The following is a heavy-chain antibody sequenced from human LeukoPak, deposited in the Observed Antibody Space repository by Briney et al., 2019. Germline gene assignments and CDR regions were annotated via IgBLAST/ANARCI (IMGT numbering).Heavy chain of an antibody. D-gene: IGHD3-16*01. CDR3: GRRVGDENSFDY. J-gene: IGHJ4*02. CDR2: IYTSEST. V-gene: IGHV4-61*02. CDR1: GDSISSGDYY. Sequence: PSETLSLTCTVSGDSISSGDYYWSWIRQPAGKGLESVGRIYTSESTYYNPSLKSRLTISLDTSKNQFSLKLSSVAAADTAVYYCGRRVGDENSFDYWGQGTLVTVSS.